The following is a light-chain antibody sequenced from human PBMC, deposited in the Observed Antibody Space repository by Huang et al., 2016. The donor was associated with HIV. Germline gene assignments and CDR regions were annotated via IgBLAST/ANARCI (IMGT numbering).Light chain of an antibody. Sequence: EIVLMQSPGTLSLSAGERVTLSCRASQNVSSNYLAWYQQKPGHAPRLLSYGASNRATGIPDRFSGSGSGTDFTLTISGLEPEDFAMDFCQQYGSSPYTFGQGTKLEIK. CDR2: GAS. V-gene: IGKV3-20*01. J-gene: IGKJ2*01. CDR3: QQYGSSPYT. CDR1: QNVSSNY.